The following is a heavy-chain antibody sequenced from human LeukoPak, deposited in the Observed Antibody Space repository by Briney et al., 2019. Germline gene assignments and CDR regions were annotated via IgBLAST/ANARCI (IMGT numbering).Heavy chain of an antibody. Sequence: GGSLRLSCVSSGFIFSSYVMSWVRQAPGKGLEWVSSISVAGATTDYADSVKGRFTISRDNSKSTVYLQMNGLRVEDTALYYCAKLSLGDFEYFDYWGQGTLVTVSS. CDR2: ISVAGATT. V-gene: IGHV3-23*01. D-gene: IGHD2-21*02. CDR3: AKLSLGDFEYFDY. CDR1: GFIFSSYV. J-gene: IGHJ4*02.